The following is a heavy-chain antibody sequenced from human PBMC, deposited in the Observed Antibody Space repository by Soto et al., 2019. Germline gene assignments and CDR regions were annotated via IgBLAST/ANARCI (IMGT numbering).Heavy chain of an antibody. Sequence: PGGSLRLSCATSGLNCNGYTMSWVRQAPGQGLEWVSGIAETGSSTYYADSVKGRFTISRDNSENTLYLQMNNLRAEDTAIYYCAKPAYGSGSPDYWGQGTLVTSPQ. CDR3: AKPAYGSGSPDY. CDR2: IAETGSST. D-gene: IGHD3-10*01. J-gene: IGHJ4*02. CDR1: GLNCNGYT. V-gene: IGHV3-23*01.